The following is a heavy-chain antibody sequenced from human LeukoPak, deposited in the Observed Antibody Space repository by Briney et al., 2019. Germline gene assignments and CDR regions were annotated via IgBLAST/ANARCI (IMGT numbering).Heavy chain of an antibody. CDR1: GFTFISSA. CDR3: AKVSVVGTKHYFDY. J-gene: IGHJ4*02. Sequence: GGSLRLSCEASGFTFISSAMSWVRQAPGKGLEWVSTIGGSGGTIYYTDSVKGRFIISRDNSKNTLYLQMNSLRAEDTATYYCAKVSVVGTKHYFDYWGQGTLVTVSS. D-gene: IGHD1-26*01. V-gene: IGHV3-23*01. CDR2: IGGSGGTI.